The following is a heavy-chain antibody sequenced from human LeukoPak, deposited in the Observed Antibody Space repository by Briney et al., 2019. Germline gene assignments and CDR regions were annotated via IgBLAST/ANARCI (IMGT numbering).Heavy chain of an antibody. CDR3: ARVSGAVAGLDY. J-gene: IGHJ4*02. Sequence: ASVKVSCKASGYTFTSYDINWVRQATGQGLEWMGWMNPNSGNTGYAQKFQGRVTITRNTSISTAYMELSSLRSEDTAVYYCARVSGAVAGLDYWGQGTLVTVSS. V-gene: IGHV1-8*03. CDR2: MNPNSGNT. CDR1: GYTFTSYD. D-gene: IGHD6-19*01.